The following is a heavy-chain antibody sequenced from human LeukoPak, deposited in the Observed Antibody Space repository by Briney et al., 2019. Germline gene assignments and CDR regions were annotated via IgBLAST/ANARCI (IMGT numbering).Heavy chain of an antibody. V-gene: IGHV4-59*12. CDR1: GGSISSYY. J-gene: IGHJ5*02. Sequence: PSETLSLTCTVSGGSISSYYWSWIRQPPGKGLEWIGYIYYSGSTNYNPSLKSRVTISVDTSKNQFSLKLSSVTAADTAVYYCARGVLRYPHDWFDPWGQGTLVTVSS. CDR2: IYYSGST. D-gene: IGHD3-9*01. CDR3: ARGVLRYPHDWFDP.